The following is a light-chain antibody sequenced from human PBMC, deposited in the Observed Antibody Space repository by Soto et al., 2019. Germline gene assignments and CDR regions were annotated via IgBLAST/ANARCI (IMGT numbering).Light chain of an antibody. CDR1: QSVSSSH. CDR3: HRYGSLWT. CDR2: GAS. J-gene: IGKJ1*01. Sequence: EIVLTQSPGTLSLSPGERATLSCRASQSVSSSHLAWYQQKPGRAPTLLIYGASSRATGIPDRFSGSGSGTDFTITISRLEPGDFAVYYCHRYGSLWTFGQGTKVEIK. V-gene: IGKV3-20*01.